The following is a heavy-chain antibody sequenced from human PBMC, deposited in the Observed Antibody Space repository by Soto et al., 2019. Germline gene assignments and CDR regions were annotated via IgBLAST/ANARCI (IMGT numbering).Heavy chain of an antibody. CDR2: IIPLFGTA. Sequence: QVYLVQSGAEVKKPGSSVKISCKPSGGIFSSNTINWVRQAAGQGLEWMGGIIPLFGTANYAEKFQGRVTITADKSTKTEYMELTSLRSEDTAVYYCASKAACGGDCYAFDSWGQGTLVTVSS. V-gene: IGHV1-69*06. D-gene: IGHD2-21*02. CDR3: ASKAACGGDCYAFDS. J-gene: IGHJ4*02. CDR1: GGIFSSNT.